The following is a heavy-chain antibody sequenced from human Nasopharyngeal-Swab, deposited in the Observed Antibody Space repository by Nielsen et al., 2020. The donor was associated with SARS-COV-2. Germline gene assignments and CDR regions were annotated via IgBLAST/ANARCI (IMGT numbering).Heavy chain of an antibody. Sequence: WIRQPLGKGLEWVSYINSSGSTIYYADSVKGRFTISRDNAKNSLYLQMNSLRAEDTAVYYCARGRVYYYDSSGYPPPFDYWGQGTLVTVSS. D-gene: IGHD3-22*01. J-gene: IGHJ4*02. CDR3: ARGRVYYYDSSGYPPPFDY. CDR2: INSSGSTI. V-gene: IGHV3-11*04.